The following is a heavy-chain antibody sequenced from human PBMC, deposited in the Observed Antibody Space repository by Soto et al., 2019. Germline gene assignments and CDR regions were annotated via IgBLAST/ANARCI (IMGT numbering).Heavy chain of an antibody. J-gene: IGHJ5*02. CDR1: GGSISSGGYY. CDR2: IYYSGST. CDR3: ARGIVLRFSTPGWFDP. D-gene: IGHD3-3*01. Sequence: SETLSLTCTVSGGSISSGGYYWSWIRQHPGKGLEWIGYIYYSGSTYYNPSLKSRVTISVDTSKNQFSLKLSSGTAADTAVYYCARGIVLRFSTPGWFDPWGQGTLVTVSS. V-gene: IGHV4-31*03.